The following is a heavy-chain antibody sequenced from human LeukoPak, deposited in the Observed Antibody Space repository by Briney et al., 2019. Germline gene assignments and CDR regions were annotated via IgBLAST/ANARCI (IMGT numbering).Heavy chain of an antibody. V-gene: IGHV3-48*03. Sequence: GGSLRPSCAASGFSFSGFEMSWVRQAPGKGPEWVSSISSRVTSVYYADSVKGRFTISRDNAKNSLYLQMNSLRAEDTAVYYCARRYCSSTDCLFDYWGQGTLVIVSS. CDR3: ARRYCSSTDCLFDY. J-gene: IGHJ4*02. CDR2: ISSRVTSV. D-gene: IGHD2-2*01. CDR1: GFSFSGFE.